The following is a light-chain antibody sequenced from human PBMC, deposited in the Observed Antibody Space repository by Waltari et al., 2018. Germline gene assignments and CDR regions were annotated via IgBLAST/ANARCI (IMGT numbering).Light chain of an antibody. J-gene: IGLJ3*02. Sequence: QSVLTQPPSASGVPGQRVTISCSGSISNIGSNAVSWYQPFPGTAPKLLIYKTNQRPSGVPDRFSGAKSGTSASLAITGLKSEDEADYYCAACDDSLNGQRVFGGGTKLTVL. CDR3: AACDDSLNGQRV. CDR2: KTN. CDR1: ISNIGSNA. V-gene: IGLV1-44*01.